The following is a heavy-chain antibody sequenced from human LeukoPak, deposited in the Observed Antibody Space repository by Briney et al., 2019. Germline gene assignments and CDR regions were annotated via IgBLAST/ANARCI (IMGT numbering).Heavy chain of an antibody. CDR1: GGTFSSYA. Sequence: SVKVSCKASGGTFSSYAISWVRQAPGQGLEWMGRIIPILGIANYAQKFQGRVTITADKSTRTAYMELSSLRSEDTAVYYCARDFRRGGSYKHWGQGTLVTVSS. CDR2: IIPILGIA. CDR3: ARDFRRGGSYKH. D-gene: IGHD1-26*01. V-gene: IGHV1-69*04. J-gene: IGHJ1*01.